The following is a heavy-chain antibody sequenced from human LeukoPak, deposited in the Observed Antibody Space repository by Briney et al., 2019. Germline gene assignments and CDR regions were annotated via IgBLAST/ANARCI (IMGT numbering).Heavy chain of an antibody. J-gene: IGHJ4*02. CDR3: ARGFVSLSFDY. D-gene: IGHD2-21*01. Sequence: PSETLSPTCTVSGGSISSYYWSWIRQPPGKGLEWIGYIYYSGSTNYNPSLKSRVTISVDTSKNQFSLKLSSVTAADTAVYYCARGFVSLSFDYWGQGTLVTVSS. V-gene: IGHV4-59*01. CDR2: IYYSGST. CDR1: GGSISSYY.